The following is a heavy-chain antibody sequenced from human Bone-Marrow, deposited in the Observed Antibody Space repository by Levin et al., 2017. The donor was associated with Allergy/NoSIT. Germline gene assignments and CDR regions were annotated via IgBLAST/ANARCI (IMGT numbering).Heavy chain of an antibody. CDR1: GGSISSSSYY. J-gene: IGHJ4*02. V-gene: IGHV4-39*07. Sequence: SETLSLTCTVSGGSISSSSYYWGWIRQPPGKGLEWIGSIYYSGSTYYNPSLKSRVTISVDTSKNQFSLKLSSVTAADTAVYYCAYDYGDYYFDYWGQGTLVTVSS. CDR3: AYDYGDYYFDY. CDR2: IYYSGST. D-gene: IGHD4-17*01.